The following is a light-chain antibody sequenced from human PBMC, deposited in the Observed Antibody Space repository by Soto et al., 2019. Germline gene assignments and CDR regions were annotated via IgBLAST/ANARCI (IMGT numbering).Light chain of an antibody. CDR3: QQSYSTPVT. V-gene: IGKV1-39*01. CDR2: AAS. CDR1: QAITKY. Sequence: DIQMTQSPSSLSASLGDRVTITCQASQAITKYLNWYQQKPGKAPKLLIFAASSLHSGVPSRFSGSGSGTDFTLTISSLQPEDFATYYCQQSYSTPVTVGQGTRLEIK. J-gene: IGKJ5*01.